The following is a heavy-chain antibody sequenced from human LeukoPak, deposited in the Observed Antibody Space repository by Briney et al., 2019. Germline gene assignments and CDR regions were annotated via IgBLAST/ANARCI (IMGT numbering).Heavy chain of an antibody. Sequence: PGGSLRLSCAASGFTFSSYWMSWVRQAPGKGLEWVANIKQDGSEKYYVDSVRGRFTISRDNAKNSLYLQMNSLRAEDTAVYYCARARIPIVGATPGDYWGQGTLVTVSS. CDR2: IKQDGSEK. CDR3: ARARIPIVGATPGDY. V-gene: IGHV3-7*02. CDR1: GFTFSSYW. D-gene: IGHD1-26*01. J-gene: IGHJ4*02.